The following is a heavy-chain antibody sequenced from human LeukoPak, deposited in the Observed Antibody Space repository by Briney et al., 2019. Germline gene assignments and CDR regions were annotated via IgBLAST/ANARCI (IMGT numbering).Heavy chain of an antibody. J-gene: IGHJ4*02. CDR2: ISESGVTT. CDR1: GFTFSSYA. V-gene: IGHV3-23*01. Sequence: GGSLRLSCAASGFTFSSYAMSWVRQAPGKGLEWVSAISESGVTTYYADSGKGRFTISRDNSKNTLYLQVNSLRAEDTAVYYCAKGSSMTIAARLNYWGQGTLVTVSS. D-gene: IGHD6-6*01. CDR3: AKGSSMTIAARLNY.